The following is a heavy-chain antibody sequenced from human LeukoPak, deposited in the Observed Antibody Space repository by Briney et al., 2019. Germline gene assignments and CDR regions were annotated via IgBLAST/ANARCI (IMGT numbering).Heavy chain of an antibody. V-gene: IGHV1-46*01. J-gene: IGHJ6*01. Sequence: ASVKVSCKASGYSLTSYYMYWGRQAPGQGLEWMGIINPNGGSTSYAQKFQGRVIMTRDTSTSTVYMELTSLRSEDTAVYYCAREQQGYCNGDSCSGMDVWGQGTTVTVSS. CDR2: INPNGGST. D-gene: IGHD2-15*01. CDR3: AREQQGYCNGDSCSGMDV. CDR1: GYSLTSYY.